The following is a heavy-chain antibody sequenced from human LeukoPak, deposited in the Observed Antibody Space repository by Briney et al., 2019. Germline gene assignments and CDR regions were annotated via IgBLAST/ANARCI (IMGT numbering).Heavy chain of an antibody. CDR3: ARHKRGYYSPFDI. Sequence: GGSLRLSCAGSGFTFSNYGMHWVRQTPGKGLEWVAFIWYDGSNKYYADSVKGRFTISRDNSKNTLYLQMNSLRAEDTAIYYCARHKRGYYSPFDIWGQGTMVTVSS. CDR2: IWYDGSNK. V-gene: IGHV3-33*01. J-gene: IGHJ3*02. D-gene: IGHD3-10*01. CDR1: GFTFSNYG.